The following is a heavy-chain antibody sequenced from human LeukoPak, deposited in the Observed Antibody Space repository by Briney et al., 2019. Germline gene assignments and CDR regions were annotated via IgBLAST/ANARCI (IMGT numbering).Heavy chain of an antibody. CDR3: ARVGGPGYSSGWYGY. CDR1: GYTFTGYY. Sequence: ASVKVSCKASGYTFTGYYLHWVRQAPGQGLEWMGWINPNSGGTNYAKKFQGRVTMTRDTSISTAYMEVSRLISDDTAVYYCARVGGPGYSSGWYGYWGQGTLVTVSS. CDR2: INPNSGGT. D-gene: IGHD6-19*01. J-gene: IGHJ4*02. V-gene: IGHV1-2*02.